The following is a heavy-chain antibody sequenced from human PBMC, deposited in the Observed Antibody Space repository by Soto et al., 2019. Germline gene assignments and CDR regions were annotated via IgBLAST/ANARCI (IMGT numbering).Heavy chain of an antibody. D-gene: IGHD1-26*01. J-gene: IGHJ4*02. CDR2: IWYDGSNK. Sequence: QVQLVESGGGVVQPGRSLRLSCAASGFTFSSYGMHWVRQAPGKGLEWVAVIWYDGSNKYYADSVKGRFTISRDNSKNTLYLQTNSLRAEDTAVYYCARGGTPGNRYSWSYPAILDYWGQGTLVTVSS. V-gene: IGHV3-33*01. CDR3: ARGGTPGNRYSWSYPAILDY. CDR1: GFTFSSYG.